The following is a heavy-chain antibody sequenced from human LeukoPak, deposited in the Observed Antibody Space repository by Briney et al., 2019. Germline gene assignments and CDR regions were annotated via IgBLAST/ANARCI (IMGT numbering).Heavy chain of an antibody. J-gene: IGHJ5*02. Sequence: GASVKVSCKASGYTFTSYGISWVRQAPGQGLEWMGWISAYNGNTNYAQKLQGRVTMTTDTSTSTAYMELRSLRSDDTAVYYCARSPLCCSGGSCTNWFDPWGQGTLVTVSS. CDR2: ISAYNGNT. V-gene: IGHV1-18*04. D-gene: IGHD2-15*01. CDR3: ARSPLCCSGGSCTNWFDP. CDR1: GYTFTSYG.